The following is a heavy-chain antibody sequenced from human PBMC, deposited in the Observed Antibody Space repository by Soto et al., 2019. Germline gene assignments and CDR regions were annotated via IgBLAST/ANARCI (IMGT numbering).Heavy chain of an antibody. J-gene: IGHJ4*02. CDR1: GYTFTSYD. D-gene: IGHD6-19*01. CDR2: MNPNSGNT. CDR3: ARGRGHSSGWYGDY. Sequence: QVQLVQSGAEVKKPGASVKVSCKASGYTFTSYDINWVRQATGQGLEWMGWMNPNSGNTGYAQKFQGRVTMTRNTSRRTAYMERSSLRSEDTAVYYCARGRGHSSGWYGDYWGQGTLVTVSS. V-gene: IGHV1-8*01.